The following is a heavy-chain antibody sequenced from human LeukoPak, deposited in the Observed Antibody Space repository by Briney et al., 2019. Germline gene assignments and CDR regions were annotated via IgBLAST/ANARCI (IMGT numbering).Heavy chain of an antibody. CDR3: ARDIEGSGSK. Sequence: PGGSLRLSCAASGFTFSSYGMHWVRQAPGKGLEWVAVISYDGSNKYYADSVKGRFTISRDNSKNSLYLQMNSLRAEDTAVYYCARDIEGSGSKWGQGTLVTVSS. CDR2: ISYDGSNK. CDR1: GFTFSSYG. J-gene: IGHJ4*02. V-gene: IGHV3-30*03. D-gene: IGHD3-10*01.